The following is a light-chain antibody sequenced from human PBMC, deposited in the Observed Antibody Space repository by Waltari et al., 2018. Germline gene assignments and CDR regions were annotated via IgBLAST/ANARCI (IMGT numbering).Light chain of an antibody. Sequence: QSVLTQPPSASGTPGQRVTISCSGSSSNIGSNTVNWYQQLPGTAPKLLIYSNNQRHSGVPDRVSGSKSGTSASLAISGLQSEDEADYYCAAWDDSLNGLWVFGGGTKLTVL. J-gene: IGLJ3*02. CDR2: SNN. CDR1: SSNIGSNT. V-gene: IGLV1-44*01. CDR3: AAWDDSLNGLWV.